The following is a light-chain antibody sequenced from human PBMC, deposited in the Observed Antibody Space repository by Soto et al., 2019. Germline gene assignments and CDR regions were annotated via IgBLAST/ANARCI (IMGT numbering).Light chain of an antibody. Sequence: DIQMTQSPSTLSASVGASVTITCRASQSISTYLNWYQQKPGKAPKLLILVASTLPSGVPSRFSGSGSGTDCTLTISSLQPEDFATCYCQQSYSDTQTLGQGTKVDIK. CDR2: VAS. V-gene: IGKV1-39*01. CDR1: QSISTY. J-gene: IGKJ1*01. CDR3: QQSYSDTQT.